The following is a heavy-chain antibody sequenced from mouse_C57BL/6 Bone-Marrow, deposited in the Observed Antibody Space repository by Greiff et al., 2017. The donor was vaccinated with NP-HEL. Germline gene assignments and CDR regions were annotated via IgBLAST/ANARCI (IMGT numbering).Heavy chain of an antibody. Sequence: EVQLKESGPGLAKPSQTLSLTCSVTGYSITSDYWNWIRKFPGNKLEYMGYISYSGSTYYNPSLKSRISITRDTSKNQYYLQLNSVTTEDTATYYCARGGYDYDGVVYYAMDYWGQGTSVTVSS. CDR1: GYSITSDY. D-gene: IGHD2-4*01. CDR2: ISYSGST. J-gene: IGHJ4*01. CDR3: ARGGYDYDGVVYYAMDY. V-gene: IGHV3-8*01.